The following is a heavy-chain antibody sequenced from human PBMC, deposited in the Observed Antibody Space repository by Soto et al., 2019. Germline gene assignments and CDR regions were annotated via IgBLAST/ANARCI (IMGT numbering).Heavy chain of an antibody. CDR2: MNPNSGNT. V-gene: IGHV1-8*01. CDR3: ARAEYYDFWSGYYYFEY. Sequence: QVQLVQSGAEVKKPGASVKVSCKASGYTFTSYDINWVRQATGQGLEWMGWMNPNSGNTGYAQKFLGRVTMTRNTSISTAYMELSSLRSEDTAVYYCARAEYYDFWSGYYYFEYWGQGNLVTVSS. J-gene: IGHJ4*02. D-gene: IGHD3-3*01. CDR1: GYTFTSYD.